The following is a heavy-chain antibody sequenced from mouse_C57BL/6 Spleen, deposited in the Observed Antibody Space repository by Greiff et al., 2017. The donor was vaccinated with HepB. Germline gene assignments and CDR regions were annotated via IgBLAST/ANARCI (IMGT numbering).Heavy chain of an antibody. CDR3: ARVYYSNYDWFAY. D-gene: IGHD2-5*01. CDR1: GYTFTSYW. Sequence: QVQLKQPGAELVRPGTSVKLSCKASGYTFTSYWMHWVKQRPGQGLEWIGVIDPSDSYTNYNQKFKGKATLTVDTTSSTAYMQLSSLTSEDSAVYYCARVYYSNYDWFAYRGQGTLVTVSA. V-gene: IGHV1-59*01. CDR2: IDPSDSYT. J-gene: IGHJ3*01.